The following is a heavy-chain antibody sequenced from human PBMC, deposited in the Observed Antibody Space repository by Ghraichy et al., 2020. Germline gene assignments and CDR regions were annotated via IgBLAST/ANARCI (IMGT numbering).Heavy chain of an antibody. CDR1: GFTFGDYA. CDR3: TRAPAGATHCDY. V-gene: IGHV3-49*03. J-gene: IGHJ4*02. D-gene: IGHD1-26*01. CDR2: IRTKGYGGTP. Sequence: GGSLRLSCTTSGFTFGDYAMSWFRQAPGKGLEWVSFIRTKGYGGTPEYAESVKGRFIISRDDSKLIAYLQMNSLKIADTAEYYCTRAPAGATHCDYWGQGTLVTDSS.